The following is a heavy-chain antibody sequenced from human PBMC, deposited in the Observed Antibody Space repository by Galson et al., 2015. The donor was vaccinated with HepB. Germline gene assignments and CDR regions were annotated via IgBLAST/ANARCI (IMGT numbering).Heavy chain of an antibody. V-gene: IGHV7-4-1*02. CDR2: INTNTGNP. Sequence: SVKVSCKASGYTFTSYAMNWVRQAPGQGLEWMGWINTNTGNPTYAQGFTGRFVFSLDTSVSTAYLQISSLKAEDTAVYYCARDFYDILTGYYGQPFDYWGQGTLVTVSS. CDR1: GYTFTSYA. J-gene: IGHJ4*02. CDR3: ARDFYDILTGYYGQPFDY. D-gene: IGHD3-9*01.